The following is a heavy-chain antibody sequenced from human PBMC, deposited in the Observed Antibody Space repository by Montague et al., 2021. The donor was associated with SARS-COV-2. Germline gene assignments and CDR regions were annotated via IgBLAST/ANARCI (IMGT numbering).Heavy chain of an antibody. CDR1: GGSFSEYY. Sequence: SETLSLTCTVFGGSFSEYYRTWIRQSPGKGLEWIGEFNYTGSTNYNPSLKSRVTISVDTSKKHFSLKLTSMTAADTAIYYCARGLLRYFFDWGQGTTVTVSS. CDR3: ARGLLRYFFD. CDR2: FNYTGST. V-gene: IGHV4-34*01. J-gene: IGHJ6*02. D-gene: IGHD3-9*01.